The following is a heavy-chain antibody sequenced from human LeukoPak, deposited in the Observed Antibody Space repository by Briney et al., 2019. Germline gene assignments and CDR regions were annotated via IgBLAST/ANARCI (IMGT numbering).Heavy chain of an antibody. J-gene: IGHJ6*02. CDR3: ARGPYCSSTSCHRYYYYGMDV. Sequence: NPSETLSLTCAVYGGSFSGYYWSWIRQPPGKGLEWIGEINHSGSTNYNPSLKSRVTISVDTSKNQFSLKLSSVTAADTAVYYCARGPYCSSTSCHRYYYYGMDVWGQGTTVTVSS. CDR2: INHSGST. D-gene: IGHD2-2*02. V-gene: IGHV4-34*01. CDR1: GGSFSGYY.